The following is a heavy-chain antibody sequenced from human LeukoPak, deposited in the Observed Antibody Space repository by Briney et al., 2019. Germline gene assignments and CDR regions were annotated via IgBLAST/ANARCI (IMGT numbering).Heavy chain of an antibody. Sequence: SETLSLTCAVSGGSISSDDWWTWVRQPPGEGLEWIGEVFHTGRTNYNPSLKSRATISVDKSKNQFSLKLTSVTAADTAVYYCARRIYFDNTGYLFDYWGQGALVTVSP. CDR2: VFHTGRT. CDR1: GGSISSDDW. V-gene: IGHV4-4*02. CDR3: ARRIYFDNTGYLFDY. J-gene: IGHJ4*02. D-gene: IGHD3-22*01.